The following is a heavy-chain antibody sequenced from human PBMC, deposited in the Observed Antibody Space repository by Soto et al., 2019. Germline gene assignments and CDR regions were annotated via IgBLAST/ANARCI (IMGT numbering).Heavy chain of an antibody. CDR3: ASDLHDYGDYWYFDL. V-gene: IGHV3-21*01. J-gene: IGHJ2*01. Sequence: EVQLVESGGGLVKPGGSLRLSCAASGFTFSSYSMNWVRQAPGKGLEWVSSISSSSSYIYYADSVKGRFTISRDNAKNSLYLQMNSLRAEDTAVYYCASDLHDYGDYWYFDLWGRGTLVTVSS. CDR1: GFTFSSYS. D-gene: IGHD4-17*01. CDR2: ISSSSSYI.